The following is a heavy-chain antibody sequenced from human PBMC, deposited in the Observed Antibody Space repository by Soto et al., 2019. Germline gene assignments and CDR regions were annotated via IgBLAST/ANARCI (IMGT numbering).Heavy chain of an antibody. D-gene: IGHD2-8*01. J-gene: IGHJ6*03. Sequence: GGSLRLSCAASGFTFSSYAMSWVRQAPGKGLEWVSAISGSGGSTYYADSVKGRFTISRDNSKNTLYLQMNSLRAEDTAVYYCAKIGLPYCTNGVCYKDYYYYMDGWGKGNTVTVSS. CDR1: GFTFSSYA. CDR2: ISGSGGST. V-gene: IGHV3-23*01. CDR3: AKIGLPYCTNGVCYKDYYYYMDG.